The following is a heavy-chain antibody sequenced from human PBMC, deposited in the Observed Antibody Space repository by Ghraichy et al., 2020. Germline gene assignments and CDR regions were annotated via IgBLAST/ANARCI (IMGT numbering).Heavy chain of an antibody. D-gene: IGHD4-11*01. J-gene: IGHJ6*03. CDR1: GGSFSSYF. V-gene: IGHV4-34*01. Sequence: SETLSLTCAVSGGSFSSYFWTWIRQPPGKGLEWIGKIDHSGNTNYTPSLKSRVTISKDTSKKQFSLKLSSVTAADTAVYYCAREARNQDYSSNYMDVWGKGTTVTVS. CDR3: AREARNQDYSSNYMDV. CDR2: IDHSGNT.